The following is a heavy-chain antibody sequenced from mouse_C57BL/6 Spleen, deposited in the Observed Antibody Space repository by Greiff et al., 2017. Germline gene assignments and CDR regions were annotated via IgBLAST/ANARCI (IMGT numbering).Heavy chain of an antibody. V-gene: IGHV1-55*01. CDR3: ARRGIFITTVVAPYFDY. CDR2: IYPGSGST. D-gene: IGHD1-1*01. J-gene: IGHJ2*01. CDR1: GYTFTSYW. Sequence: QVQLQQPGAELVKPGASVKMSCKASGYTFTSYWITWVKQRPGQGLEWIGDIYPGSGSTNYNEKFKSKAILTVDTSSSTAYMQLSSLTSEDSAVYYCARRGIFITTVVAPYFDYWGQGTTLTVSS.